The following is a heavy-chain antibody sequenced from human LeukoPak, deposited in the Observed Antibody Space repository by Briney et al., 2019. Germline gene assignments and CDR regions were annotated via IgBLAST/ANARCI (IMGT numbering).Heavy chain of an antibody. CDR2: ISGSGSAT. CDR3: AKFRPDDITVAATGYFDS. CDR1: GFTFSSDA. V-gene: IGHV3-23*01. J-gene: IGHJ4*02. D-gene: IGHD6-19*01. Sequence: GVSLRLSCAASGFTFSSDAMSRVRQAPGKGLNWVSTISGSGSATYYADSAKGRFTISRDNSKNTLYLQMNSLRAEDTAVYYCAKFRPDDITVAATGYFDSWGQGTLVTVSS.